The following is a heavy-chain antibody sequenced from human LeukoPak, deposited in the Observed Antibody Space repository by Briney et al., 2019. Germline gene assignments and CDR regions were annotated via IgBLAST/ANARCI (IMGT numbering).Heavy chain of an antibody. CDR1: GYTLTELS. J-gene: IGHJ4*02. CDR2: FDPEDGET. V-gene: IGHV1-24*01. CDR3: ATDPRDGSGSYWLNY. D-gene: IGHD3-10*01. Sequence: ASVKVSCKVSGYTLTELSMHWVRQAPGKGLEGMGGFDPEDGETIYAQKFQGRVTMTEDTSTDTAYMELSSLRSEDTAVYYCATDPRDGSGSYWLNYWGQGTLVTVSS.